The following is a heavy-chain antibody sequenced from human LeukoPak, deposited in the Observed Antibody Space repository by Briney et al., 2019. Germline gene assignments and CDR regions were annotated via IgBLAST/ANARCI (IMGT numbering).Heavy chain of an antibody. CDR1: GFTASSNY. J-gene: IGHJ4*02. CDR2: IYSGGST. D-gene: IGHD7-27*01. Sequence: GGSLRLSCAASGFTASSNYMSWVRQAPGKGLEWVSVIYSGGSTYYADSVKGRFTISRDNSKNTLYLQMNSLRAEDTAVYYCARGAGDHRYFDYWGQGTLVTVSS. V-gene: IGHV3-53*01. CDR3: ARGAGDHRYFDY.